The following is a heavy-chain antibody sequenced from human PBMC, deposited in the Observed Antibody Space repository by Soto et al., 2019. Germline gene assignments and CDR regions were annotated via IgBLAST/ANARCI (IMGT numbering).Heavy chain of an antibody. J-gene: IGHJ6*02. V-gene: IGHV3-33*01. Sequence: GGSLRLSCAASGFTFSSYGMHWVRQAPGKGLEWVAVIWYDGSNKYYADSVKGRFTISRDNSKNTLYLQMNSLRAEDTAVYYCARDLYDYVWGSYRYSTTYYGMDVWGQGTTVTVSS. D-gene: IGHD3-16*02. CDR3: ARDLYDYVWGSYRYSTTYYGMDV. CDR1: GFTFSSYG. CDR2: IWYDGSNK.